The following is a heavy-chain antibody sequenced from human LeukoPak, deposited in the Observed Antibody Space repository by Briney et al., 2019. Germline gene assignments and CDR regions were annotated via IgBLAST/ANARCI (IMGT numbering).Heavy chain of an antibody. CDR1: GFTFSSYS. D-gene: IGHD2-15*01. CDR3: ARVSQGYCSGGSCYSKNFDY. Sequence: PGGSLRLSCAASGFTFSSYSMNWVRQAPGKGLEWVSSISSSSSYIYYADSVKGRFTISRDNAKNSLYLQMNSLRAEDTAVYYCARVSQGYCSGGSCYSKNFDYWGQGTLVTVSS. CDR2: ISSSSSYI. V-gene: IGHV3-21*01. J-gene: IGHJ4*02.